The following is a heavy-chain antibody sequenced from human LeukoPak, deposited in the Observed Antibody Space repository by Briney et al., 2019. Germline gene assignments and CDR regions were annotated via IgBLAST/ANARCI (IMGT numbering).Heavy chain of an antibody. CDR2: ISYDGSNK. V-gene: IGHV3-30*03. Sequence: GGSLRLSCVASGFTFSRYGMTWVRQAPGKGLEWVAVISYDGSNKYYADSVKGRFTISRDNSKNTLYLQMNSLRAEDTAVYYCARDQGELRGYFDYWGQGTLVTVSS. CDR1: GFTFSRYG. D-gene: IGHD1-26*01. CDR3: ARDQGELRGYFDY. J-gene: IGHJ4*02.